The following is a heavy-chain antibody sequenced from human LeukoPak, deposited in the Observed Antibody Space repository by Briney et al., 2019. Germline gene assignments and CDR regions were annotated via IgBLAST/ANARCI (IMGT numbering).Heavy chain of an antibody. J-gene: IGHJ6*03. CDR3: AKGALAVAGTSGSYPYYYYMDV. Sequence: GGSLRLSCAASGFTFSSYAMSWVRQAPGKGLEWVSAITGGGGSTYYADSVKGRFTISRDNSKNTLYLQMNSLRAEGTVVYYCAKGALAVAGTSGSYPYYYYMDVWGKGTTVTVSS. D-gene: IGHD6-19*01. V-gene: IGHV3-23*01. CDR1: GFTFSSYA. CDR2: ITGGGGST.